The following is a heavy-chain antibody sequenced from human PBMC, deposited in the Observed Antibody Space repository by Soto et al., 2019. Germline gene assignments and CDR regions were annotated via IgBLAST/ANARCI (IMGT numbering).Heavy chain of an antibody. CDR2: ITGGNGNT. Sequence: QVQLVQSGAEVKKTGASVKVSCKASGYTFITYAIHWVRQAPGQRLERMGWITGGNGNTKYSQKFQGRVTITRDTSASTAYMELSSLRSEDTAVYYCARDNGSGSYYPFDYWGQGTLVTVSS. CDR3: ARDNGSGSYYPFDY. J-gene: IGHJ4*02. CDR1: GYTFITYA. D-gene: IGHD3-10*01. V-gene: IGHV1-3*01.